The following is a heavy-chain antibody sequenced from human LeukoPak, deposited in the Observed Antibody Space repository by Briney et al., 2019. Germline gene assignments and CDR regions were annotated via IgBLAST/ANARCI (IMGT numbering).Heavy chain of an antibody. CDR2: IFYGANT. D-gene: IGHD3-3*01. CDR1: AGSISSYY. V-gene: IGHV4-59*01. Sequence: PSETLSLTCTVSAGSISSYYWNWIRQVPGKGLEWIGYIFYGANTYYNPSLKDRVTVSMDTSKSQVSLKLTSVTAADTAVYYCASGTIFGVIAPYCFHSWGQGTLVTVSP. J-gene: IGHJ4*02. CDR3: ASGTIFGVIAPYCFHS.